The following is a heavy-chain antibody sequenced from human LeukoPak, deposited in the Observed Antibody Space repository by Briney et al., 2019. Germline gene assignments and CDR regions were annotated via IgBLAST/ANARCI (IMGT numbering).Heavy chain of an antibody. CDR2: IIPIFGTA. V-gene: IGHV1-69*05. J-gene: IGHJ6*03. CDR3: ARLLLPQDYYYYMDV. CDR1: GGTFTSYA. Sequence: SVKVSCKASGGTFTSYAISWVRQAPGQGLEWMGGIIPIFGTANYAQTFQGRVTITTDESTSTAYMELSSLRSEDTAVYYCARLLLPQDYYYYMDVWGKGTTVTVSS.